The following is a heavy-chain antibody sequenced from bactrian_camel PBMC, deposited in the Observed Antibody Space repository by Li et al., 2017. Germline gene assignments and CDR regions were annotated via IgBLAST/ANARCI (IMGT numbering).Heavy chain of an antibody. CDR3: AANTHQPSVPTLRGGVYNV. J-gene: IGHJ4*01. Sequence: QVQLVESGGGSVQAGESLKLSCSPSRPANFINTCELAWHRQVPGREREFVASIISDGSTRYDDSAKGRVTISRDNAKNILFLQMTSLGPEDTAMHYCAANTHQPSVPTLRGGVYNVWGQGTQVTVS. CDR1: RPANFINT. CDR2: IISDGST. D-gene: IGHD5*01. V-gene: IGHV3S53*01.